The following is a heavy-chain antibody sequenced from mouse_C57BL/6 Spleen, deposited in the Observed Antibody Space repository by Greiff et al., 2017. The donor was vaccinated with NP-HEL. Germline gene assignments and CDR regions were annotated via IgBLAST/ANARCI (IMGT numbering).Heavy chain of an antibody. D-gene: IGHD1-1*01. Sequence: EVQLQQSGPELVKPGASVKISCKASGYSFTDYNMNWVKQSNGKSLEWIGVINPNYGTTSYNQKFKGKATLTVDQSSSTAYMQLNSLTSEDSSVYYCARNYYGSSTGYFDVWGTGTTVTVSS. V-gene: IGHV1-39*01. J-gene: IGHJ1*03. CDR1: GYSFTDYN. CDR2: INPNYGTT. CDR3: ARNYYGSSTGYFDV.